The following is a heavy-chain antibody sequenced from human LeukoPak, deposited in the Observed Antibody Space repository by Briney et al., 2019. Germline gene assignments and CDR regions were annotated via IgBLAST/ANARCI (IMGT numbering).Heavy chain of an antibody. CDR3: AGDGLTYGDYVGYFDY. D-gene: IGHD4-17*01. CDR1: GGTFSSYA. V-gene: IGHV1-69*13. Sequence: ASVKVSCKASGGTFSSYAISWVRQAPGQGLEWMGGIIPIFGTANYAQKFQGRVTITADESTSTAYMELSSLRSEDTAVYYCAGDGLTYGDYVGYFDYWGQGTLVTVSS. CDR2: IIPIFGTA. J-gene: IGHJ4*02.